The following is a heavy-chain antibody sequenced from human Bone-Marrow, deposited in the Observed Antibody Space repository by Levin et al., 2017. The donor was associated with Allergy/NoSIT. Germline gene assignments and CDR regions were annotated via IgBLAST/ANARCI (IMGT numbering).Heavy chain of an antibody. J-gene: IGHJ4*02. CDR3: ARDLGYSYGYDNRAGWDY. D-gene: IGHD5-18*01. CDR1: GGSISSSSYY. V-gene: IGHV4-39*07. Sequence: SETLSLTCTVSGGSISSSSYYWGWIRQPPGKGLEWIGSIYYSGSTYYNPSLKSRVTISVDTSKNQFSLKLSSVTAADTAVYYCARDLGYSYGYDNRAGWDYWGQGTLVTVSS. CDR2: IYYSGST.